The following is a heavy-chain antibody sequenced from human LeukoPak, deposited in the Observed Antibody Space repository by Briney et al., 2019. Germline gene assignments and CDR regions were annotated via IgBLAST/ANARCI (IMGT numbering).Heavy chain of an antibody. CDR1: GFTFSSYV. CDR2: IWYDGSNK. Sequence: GGSLRLSCAASGFTFSSYVMHWVRQAPGKGLEWVTVIWYDGSNKYYADSVKGRFTISRDNSKNTLYLQMNSLRAEDTAVYYCASAGIAAAGTGLTDYWGQGTLVTVSS. CDR3: ASAGIAAAGTGLTDY. V-gene: IGHV3-33*01. D-gene: IGHD6-13*01. J-gene: IGHJ4*02.